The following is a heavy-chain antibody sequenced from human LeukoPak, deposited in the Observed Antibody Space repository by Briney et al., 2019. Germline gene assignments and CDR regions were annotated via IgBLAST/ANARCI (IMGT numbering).Heavy chain of an antibody. CDR2: FDPEDGET. Sequence: ASVNVSCKFSGYTLTELSMHWVRQAPGKGREWMGGFDPEDGETIYAQKFQGRVTMTEDTSTNTAYMELSSLRSADTAVYYCATTTRSGDYPSYYFDDWGQGTLVTVSS. CDR1: GYTLTELS. CDR3: ATTTRSGDYPSYYFDD. D-gene: IGHD4-17*01. V-gene: IGHV1-24*01. J-gene: IGHJ4*02.